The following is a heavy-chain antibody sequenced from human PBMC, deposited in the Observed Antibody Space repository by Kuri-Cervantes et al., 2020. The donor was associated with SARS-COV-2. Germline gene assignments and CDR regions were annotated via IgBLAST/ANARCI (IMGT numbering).Heavy chain of an antibody. CDR1: GFTFSSYE. D-gene: IGHD5-18*01. CDR3: AKDPKLWPQAYFDY. J-gene: IGHJ4*02. CDR2: ISGNADFT. V-gene: IGHV3-23*01. Sequence: GESLKISCAASGFTFSSYEMNWARQAPGKGLEWVSLISGNADFTYYADSVKGRFTISRDNSKNTLYLQMDSLRAEDTAVYYCAKDPKLWPQAYFDYWGQGTLVTVSS.